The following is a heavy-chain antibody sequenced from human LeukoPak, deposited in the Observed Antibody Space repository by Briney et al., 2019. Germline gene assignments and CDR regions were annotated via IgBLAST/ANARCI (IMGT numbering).Heavy chain of an antibody. CDR2: IYPGDSDT. Sequence: GESLKISCKGSGYSFTSYWIGWVRQMPGKGLEWMGIIYPGDSDTRYSPSFQGQVTISADKSISTAYLQWSSLKASNTAMYYCARQIPRKYYYGSGSIYYLDYWGQGTLVTVSS. CDR1: GYSFTSYW. CDR3: ARQIPRKYYYGSGSIYYLDY. V-gene: IGHV5-51*01. J-gene: IGHJ4*02. D-gene: IGHD3-10*01.